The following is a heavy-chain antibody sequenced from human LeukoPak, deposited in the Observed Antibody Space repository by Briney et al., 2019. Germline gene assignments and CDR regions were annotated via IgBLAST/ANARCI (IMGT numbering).Heavy chain of an antibody. Sequence: GGSLRLSCAASGFTFDDYGMSWLRQAPGKGLEWVSGINWNGGSTGYADSVKGRFTISRDNAKNSLYLQMNSLRAEDTSVYYCARELYTRDGYNSYMDVWGRGTTVTVSS. D-gene: IGHD5-24*01. CDR2: INWNGGST. V-gene: IGHV3-20*04. J-gene: IGHJ6*03. CDR1: GFTFDDYG. CDR3: ARELYTRDGYNSYMDV.